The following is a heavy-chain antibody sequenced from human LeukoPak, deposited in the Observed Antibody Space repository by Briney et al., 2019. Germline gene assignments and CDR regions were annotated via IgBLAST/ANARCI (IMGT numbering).Heavy chain of an antibody. CDR2: ISGSGGST. CDR3: AKGKDIVVVPAALGHAFDI. D-gene: IGHD2-2*01. Sequence: GGSLRLSCAASGFTFSSYGMQWVRQAPGKGLEWVSAISGSGGSTYYADSVKGRFTISRDNSKNTLYLQMNSLRAEDTAVYYCAKGKDIVVVPAALGHAFDIWGQGTMVTVSS. V-gene: IGHV3-23*01. CDR1: GFTFSSYG. J-gene: IGHJ3*02.